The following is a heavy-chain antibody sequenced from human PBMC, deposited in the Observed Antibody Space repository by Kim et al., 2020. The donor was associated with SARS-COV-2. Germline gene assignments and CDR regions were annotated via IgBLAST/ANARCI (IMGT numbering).Heavy chain of an antibody. Sequence: SETLSLTCAVYGGSFSGYYWSWIRQPPGKGLEWIGEINHSGSTNYNPSLKSRVTISVDTSKNQFSLKLSSVTAADTAVYYCARSTMIHYYYYYGMDVWGQGTTVTVSS. CDR2: INHSGST. CDR3: ARSTMIHYYYYYGMDV. J-gene: IGHJ6*02. V-gene: IGHV4-34*01. CDR1: GGSFSGYY. D-gene: IGHD3-22*01.